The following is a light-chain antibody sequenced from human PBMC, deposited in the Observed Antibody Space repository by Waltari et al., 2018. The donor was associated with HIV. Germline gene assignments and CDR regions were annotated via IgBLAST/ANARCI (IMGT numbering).Light chain of an antibody. Sequence: QSALTQPPSVSGAPGQPVTIPCTATSSDAGSYNRFPWYQQPPGTAPKVMIYEVSNRPSGVPVRFSGSKSGNTASLTISGLQAEDESDYYCSSYTSSSTWVLGGGTKLTVL. V-gene: IGLV2-18*02. J-gene: IGLJ2*01. CDR3: SSYTSSSTWV. CDR1: SSDAGSYNR. CDR2: EVS.